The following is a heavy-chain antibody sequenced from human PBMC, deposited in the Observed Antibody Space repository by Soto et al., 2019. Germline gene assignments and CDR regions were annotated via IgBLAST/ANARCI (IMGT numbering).Heavy chain of an antibody. D-gene: IGHD1-1*01. V-gene: IGHV4-39*02. J-gene: IGHJ4*01. CDR3: ATVDHFLDGGLDY. CDR1: GGSISRSSFF. Sequence: QLQLQESGPGLVKPSETLSLTCTVSGGSISRSSFFFGWIRQSPRTGLEWIGSIYFNGTTYHNPSFKSRVTMSVDTSKNQFSLNARSVTAADTAVYYCATVDHFLDGGLDYWGHGILVTVSS. CDR2: IYFNGTT.